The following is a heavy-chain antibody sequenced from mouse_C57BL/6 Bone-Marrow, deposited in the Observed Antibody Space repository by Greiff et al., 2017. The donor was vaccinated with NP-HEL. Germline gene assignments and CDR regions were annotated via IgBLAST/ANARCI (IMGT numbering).Heavy chain of an antibody. V-gene: IGHV5-6*02. CDR2: ISSGGSYT. D-gene: IGHD4-1*01. CDR3: ARRGLTGAYWYFDV. CDR1: GFTFSSYG. Sequence: EVMLVESGGDLVKPGGSLKLSCAASGFTFSSYGMSWVRQTPDKRLEWVATISSGGSYTYYPDSVKGRFPISSDTAKNTLYLQMSSVKSEDTAMYYCARRGLTGAYWYFDVWGTGTTVTVSS. J-gene: IGHJ1*03.